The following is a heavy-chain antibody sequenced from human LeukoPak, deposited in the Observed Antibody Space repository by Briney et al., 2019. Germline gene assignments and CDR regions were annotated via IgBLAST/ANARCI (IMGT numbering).Heavy chain of an antibody. CDR3: ARDRITMVRGANWFDP. Sequence: GASVKVSCKASGYTFTGYYMHWVRQAPGQGLEWMGRINPNSGGTNYAQKFQGRVTMTRDTSISTAYMELSRLRSDDTAVYYCARDRITMVRGANWFDPRGQGTLVTVSS. D-gene: IGHD3-10*01. CDR2: INPNSGGT. J-gene: IGHJ5*02. CDR1: GYTFTGYY. V-gene: IGHV1-2*06.